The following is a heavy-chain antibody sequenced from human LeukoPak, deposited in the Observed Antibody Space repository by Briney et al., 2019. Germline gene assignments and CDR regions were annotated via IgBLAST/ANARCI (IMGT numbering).Heavy chain of an antibody. D-gene: IGHD2-15*01. V-gene: IGHV4-4*09. CDR1: GGSISSYY. CDR2: IYTSGST. J-gene: IGHJ4*02. Sequence: PSETLSLTCTVSGGSISSYYWSWIRQPPGKGLEWIGYIYTSGSTNYNPSLKSRVTISVDTSKNQFSLKLSSVTAADTAVYYCARRAGCSGGSCYSGFFDYWGQGTLVTVSS. CDR3: ARRAGCSGGSCYSGFFDY.